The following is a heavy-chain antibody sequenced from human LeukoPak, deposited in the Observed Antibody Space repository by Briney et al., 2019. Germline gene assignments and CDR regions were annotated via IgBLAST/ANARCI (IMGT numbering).Heavy chain of an antibody. Sequence: GGSLRLSSVASEFTFSSYSMNWVRQAPGKGLEWVSYITNSGNSKSYADSVKGRFTISRDNSKNTLYMQMNSLRAEDTAAYYCAKDYGYYSSYYYGMDVWGQGTTVTVSS. CDR3: AKDYGYYSSYYYGMDV. CDR2: ITNSGNSK. D-gene: IGHD4-11*01. CDR1: EFTFSSYS. V-gene: IGHV3-48*01. J-gene: IGHJ6*02.